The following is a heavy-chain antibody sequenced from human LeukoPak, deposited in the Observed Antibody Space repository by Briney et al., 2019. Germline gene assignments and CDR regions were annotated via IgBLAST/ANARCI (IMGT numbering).Heavy chain of an antibody. J-gene: IGHJ5*02. Sequence: GGSLRLSCAASGFTFSSYAMSWVRQAPGKGLEWVSAISGSGGSTYYADSVKGRFTISRDNSKNTLYLQMNSLRAEDTAVYYCAKIPRITIFGVVLSSWFDPWGQGTLVTVSP. CDR3: AKIPRITIFGVVLSSWFDP. CDR2: ISGSGGST. V-gene: IGHV3-23*01. CDR1: GFTFSSYA. D-gene: IGHD3-3*01.